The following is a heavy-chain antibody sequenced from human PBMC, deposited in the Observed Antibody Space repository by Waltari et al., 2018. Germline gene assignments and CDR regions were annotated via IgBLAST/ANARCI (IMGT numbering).Heavy chain of an antibody. CDR3: AKEGGRWLVANWVDF. CDR2: ISYSGETT. J-gene: IGHJ5*01. Sequence: EAQLLESGGDFVHPGGSLRLSCIVSGFTLNNSAMRWVRPAPGKGLEWVSGISYSGETTHYTEAVKGRFIISRDNSKNMLYLQMSSLRGDDTAVYYCAKEGGRWLVANWVDFWGQGTLVTVSS. CDR1: GFTLNNSA. V-gene: IGHV3-23*01. D-gene: IGHD6-19*01.